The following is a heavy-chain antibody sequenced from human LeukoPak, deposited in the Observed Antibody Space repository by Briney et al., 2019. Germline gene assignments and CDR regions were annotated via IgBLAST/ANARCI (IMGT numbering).Heavy chain of an antibody. CDR1: GYTFTGYY. CDR3: AGCSVGTCYYGDAFDI. CDR2: INPNSGGT. Sequence: GASVKVSCKASGYTFTGYYMHWVRQAPGQGLEWMGWINPNSGGTNYAQKFQGRVTMTRDTSISTAYMELSRLRSDDTAVYYCAGCSVGTCYYGDAFDIWGQGTMVTVSS. V-gene: IGHV1-2*02. J-gene: IGHJ3*02. D-gene: IGHD2-15*01.